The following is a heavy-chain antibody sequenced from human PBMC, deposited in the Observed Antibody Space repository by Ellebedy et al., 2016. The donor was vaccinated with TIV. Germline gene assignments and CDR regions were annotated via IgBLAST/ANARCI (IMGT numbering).Heavy chain of an antibody. Sequence: GESLKISCAASGFTFSSYWMHWVRQAPGKGLVWVSRMNTDGSSISYADSVKGQFTISRDNAKNTLYLQMNSLRAEDTAVYYCARGGLPAAKDFWGQGTLVTVSS. CDR3: ARGGLPAAKDF. V-gene: IGHV3-74*01. D-gene: IGHD2-2*01. CDR2: MNTDGSSI. CDR1: GFTFSSYW. J-gene: IGHJ4*02.